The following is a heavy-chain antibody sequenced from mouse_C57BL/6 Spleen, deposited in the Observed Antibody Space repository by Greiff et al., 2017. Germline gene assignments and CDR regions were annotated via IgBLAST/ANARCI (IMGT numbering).Heavy chain of an antibody. D-gene: IGHD2-4*01. CDR3: ARSGDYASDY. Sequence: EVKLMESGPELVKPGASVKISCKASGYSFTGYYMNWVKQSPEKSLEWIGEINPSTGGTTYNQKFKAKATLTVDKSSSTAYMQLKSLTSEDSAVYYCARSGDYASDYWGQGTTLTVSS. V-gene: IGHV1-42*01. CDR2: INPSTGGT. CDR1: GYSFTGYY. J-gene: IGHJ2*01.